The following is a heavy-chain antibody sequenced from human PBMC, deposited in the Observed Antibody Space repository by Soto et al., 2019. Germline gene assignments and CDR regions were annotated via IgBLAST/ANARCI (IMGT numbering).Heavy chain of an antibody. Sequence: SETLSLTCAVYGGSFSGYYWSWIRQPPGKGLEWIGEINHSGSTNYNPSLKSRVTISVDTSKNQFSLKLSSVTAADTAVYYCARRGGRPAAIGYWGQGTLVTVSS. V-gene: IGHV4-34*01. J-gene: IGHJ4*02. CDR3: ARRGGRPAAIGY. D-gene: IGHD2-2*02. CDR2: INHSGST. CDR1: GGSFSGYY.